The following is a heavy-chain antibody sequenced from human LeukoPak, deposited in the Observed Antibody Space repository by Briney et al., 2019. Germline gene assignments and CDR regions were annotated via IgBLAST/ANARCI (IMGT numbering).Heavy chain of an antibody. CDR2: IRGSGGST. J-gene: IGHJ4*02. CDR3: AKDESLRSSGSYPYYFDY. D-gene: IGHD1-26*01. Sequence: GGSLRLSCAASGFTLSSYAMSWVRQAPGKALEWVSAIRGSGGSTYYADSVKGRFTISRDNSKNTLYLQMNSLRAEDTAVYYCAKDESLRSSGSYPYYFDYWGQGTLVTVSS. CDR1: GFTLSSYA. V-gene: IGHV3-23*01.